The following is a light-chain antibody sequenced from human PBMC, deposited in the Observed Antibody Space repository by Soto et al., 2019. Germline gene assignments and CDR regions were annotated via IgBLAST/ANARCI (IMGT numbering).Light chain of an antibody. CDR1: QDISKF. J-gene: IGKJ1*01. CDR2: AAS. V-gene: IGKV1-16*01. Sequence: DIQMTQSPSSLSASVGDRVTITCRASQDISKFLAWFQQKPGKAPKSLISAASSLRSGVPSRFSGSGSGTDFALTINTLPPEDSATDYCQQYYAYPWTFGQGTNVEVK. CDR3: QQYYAYPWT.